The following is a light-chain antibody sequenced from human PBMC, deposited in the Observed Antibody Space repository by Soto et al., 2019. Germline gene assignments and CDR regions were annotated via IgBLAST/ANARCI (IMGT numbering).Light chain of an antibody. CDR2: DVS. CDR1: SSDIGAYIY. Sequence: QSVLTQPASVSGSPGQSITISCTGTSSDIGAYIYVSWYQQHPGRAPKLLIFDVSDRPSGVPNRFSGSKSGNTASLTISGLQAEDEADYYCSSYRDSNTPVIFGGGTKLTVL. V-gene: IGLV2-14*03. J-gene: IGLJ2*01. CDR3: SSYRDSNTPVI.